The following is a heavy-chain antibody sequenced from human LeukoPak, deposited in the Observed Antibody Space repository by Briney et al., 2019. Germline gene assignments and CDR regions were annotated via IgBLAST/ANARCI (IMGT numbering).Heavy chain of an antibody. CDR2: INHSRST. CDR1: GGSFSAYY. CDR3: ARVYGGSALDY. V-gene: IGHV4-34*01. J-gene: IGHJ4*02. Sequence: PSETLSLTCAVYGGSFSAYYWSWIRQPPGRGLEWIGEINHSRSTNYNPYLKSRVTISVDTSKNQFSLKLSSVTAADTAVYYCARVYGGSALDYWGQGTLVTVSS. D-gene: IGHD3-16*01.